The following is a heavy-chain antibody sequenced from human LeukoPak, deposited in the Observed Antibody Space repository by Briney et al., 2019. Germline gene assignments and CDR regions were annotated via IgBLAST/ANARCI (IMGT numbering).Heavy chain of an antibody. CDR2: IFPSGGEI. CDR1: GFTFSTFA. Sequence: GGSLRLSCAASGFTFSTFAMIWVRQPPGKGLEWVSSIFPSGGEIHYADSVRGRFTISRDNAKNSLYLQMNSLRAEDTAVYYCARGLHFRVYDSSDYYPYWGQGTLVTVSS. D-gene: IGHD3-22*01. V-gene: IGHV3-21*01. CDR3: ARGLHFRVYDSSDYYPY. J-gene: IGHJ4*02.